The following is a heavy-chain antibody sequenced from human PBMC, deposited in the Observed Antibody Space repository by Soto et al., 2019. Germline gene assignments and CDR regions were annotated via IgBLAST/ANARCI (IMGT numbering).Heavy chain of an antibody. D-gene: IGHD2-15*01. CDR2: INWNGGST. V-gene: IGHV3-20*01. CDR1: GFTFDDYG. CDR3: ARAIGYCSGGSCYSDAFDI. J-gene: IGHJ3*02. Sequence: GGSLRLSCAASGFTFDDYGMSWVRQAPGKGLEWVSGINWNGGSTGYADSVKGRFTISRDNAKNSLYLQMNSLRAEDTALYHCARAIGYCSGGSCYSDAFDIWGQGTMVTVSS.